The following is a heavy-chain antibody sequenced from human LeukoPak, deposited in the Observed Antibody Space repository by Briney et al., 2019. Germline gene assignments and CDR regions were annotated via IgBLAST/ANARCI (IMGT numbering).Heavy chain of an antibody. Sequence: WGSLRLSCAASGFTFSSYDMTWVRQAPGRGREWGSSIRPSGDNTYYGDSVKGRFTISRDNSKNTVYLQMNNMRVDDTAVYYCARVAGWHWFDPWGQGTLVTVSS. CDR3: ARVAGWHWFDP. D-gene: IGHD6-19*01. CDR1: GFTFSSYD. V-gene: IGHV3-23*01. J-gene: IGHJ5*02. CDR2: IRPSGDNT.